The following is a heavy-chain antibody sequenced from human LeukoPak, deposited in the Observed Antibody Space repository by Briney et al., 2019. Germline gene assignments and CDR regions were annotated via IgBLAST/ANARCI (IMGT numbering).Heavy chain of an antibody. CDR2: IKQDGSEK. D-gene: IGHD5-12*01. CDR3: ARVGLPYYYYGMDV. Sequence: GGSLRLSCAASGFTVSSNYMSWVRQAPGKGLEWVANIKQDGSEKYYVDSVKGRFTISRDNAKNSLYLQMNSLRAEDTAVYYCARVGLPYYYYGMDVWGQGTTVTVSS. J-gene: IGHJ6*02. CDR1: GFTVSSNY. V-gene: IGHV3-7*01.